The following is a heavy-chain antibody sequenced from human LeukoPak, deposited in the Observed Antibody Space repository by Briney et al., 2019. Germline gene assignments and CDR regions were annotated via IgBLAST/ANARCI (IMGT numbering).Heavy chain of an antibody. CDR3: ARDLDQYSGRFGGFGHDF. D-gene: IGHD1-26*01. CDR2: ISAYNGNT. J-gene: IGHJ4*02. Sequence: ASVKVSCKASGGTFSSYAISWVRQAPGQGLEWMGWISAYNGNTNYAQKLQGRVTMTTDTSTSTAYMELRSLRSDDTAVYYCARDLDQYSGRFGGFGHDFWGQGTLVTVSS. V-gene: IGHV1-18*01. CDR1: GGTFSSYA.